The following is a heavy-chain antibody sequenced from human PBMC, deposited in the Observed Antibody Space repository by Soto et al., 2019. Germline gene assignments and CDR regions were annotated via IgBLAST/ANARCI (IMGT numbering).Heavy chain of an antibody. CDR3: SRGDGYCFDY. J-gene: IGHJ4*02. CDR2: IYYSGST. CDR1: GGSISSGGYY. Sequence: QVQLQESGPGLVKPSTTLSLTCTVSGGSISSGGYYWSWIRQTPGKGLEWIAYIYYSGSTYYNPSLKSRLTISADISKNQFSLKVTAVTAEDTALYYCSRGDGYCFDYWGQGTLVTFAA. D-gene: IGHD5-18*01. V-gene: IGHV4-31*03.